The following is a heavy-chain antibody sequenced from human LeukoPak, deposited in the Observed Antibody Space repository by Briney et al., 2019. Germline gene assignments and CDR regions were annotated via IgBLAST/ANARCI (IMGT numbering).Heavy chain of an antibody. CDR3: ARDGKAVAADFDY. V-gene: IGHV1-2*02. Sequence: GASVKVSCKASGYTFTGYYMHWVRQASGQGLEWMGWINPNSGGTNYAQKFQGRVTMTRDTSISTAYMELGRLRSDDTAVYYCARDGKAVAADFDYWGQGTLVTVSS. J-gene: IGHJ4*02. CDR2: INPNSGGT. CDR1: GYTFTGYY. D-gene: IGHD6-19*01.